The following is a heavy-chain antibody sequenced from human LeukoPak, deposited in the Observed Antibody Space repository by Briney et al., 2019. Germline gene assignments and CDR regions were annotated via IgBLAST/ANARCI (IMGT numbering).Heavy chain of an antibody. CDR2: INPSGGST. D-gene: IGHD6-19*01. J-gene: IGHJ4*02. V-gene: IGHV1-46*01. CDR1: GYTFTSYY. CDR3: ARSYSSGCDY. Sequence: ASVKVSCKASGYTFTSYYMHWVRQAPGQGPEWMGIINPSGGSTSFAQKFQGRVTMTRDTSTSTVYMELSSLRSEVTAVYYCARSYSSGCDYWGQGTLVTVSS.